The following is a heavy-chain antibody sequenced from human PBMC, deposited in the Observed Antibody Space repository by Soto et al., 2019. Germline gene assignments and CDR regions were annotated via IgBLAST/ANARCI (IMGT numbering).Heavy chain of an antibody. CDR1: GFTFSSYA. Sequence: GGSLRLSCAASGFTFSSYAMSWVRQAPGKGLEWVSAISGSGGSTYYADSVKGRFTISRDNSKNTLYLQMNSLRAEDTAVYYCAKGGIACYDSSGYYFDYWGQGTLVTVSS. J-gene: IGHJ4*02. D-gene: IGHD3-22*01. CDR2: ISGSGGST. V-gene: IGHV3-23*01. CDR3: AKGGIACYDSSGYYFDY.